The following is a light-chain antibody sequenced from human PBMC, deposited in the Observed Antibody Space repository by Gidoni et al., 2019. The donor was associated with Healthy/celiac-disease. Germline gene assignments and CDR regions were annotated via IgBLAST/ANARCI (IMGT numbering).Light chain of an antibody. CDR3: QQYNNWPPMYT. CDR1: QSVGSN. V-gene: IGKV3-15*01. J-gene: IGKJ2*01. CDR2: VAS. Sequence: EIVMTQSPATLSVSPGERATLSCRASQSVGSNLAWYQQKPGQAPRLLIYVASTRATGIPARFSGSGSGTEFTLTISSLQSEDFAVYYCQQYNNWPPMYTFGQGTKLEIK.